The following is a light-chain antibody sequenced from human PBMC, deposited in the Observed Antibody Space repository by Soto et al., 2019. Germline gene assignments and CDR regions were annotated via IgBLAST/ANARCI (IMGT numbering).Light chain of an antibody. J-gene: IGKJ3*01. V-gene: IGKV3-20*01. CDR3: QQYGISPGLFT. CDR1: QSVSSSY. Sequence: EVVLTQSPGTLSLSPGERATLSCRASQSVSSSYLAWYQQKPGQAPSLLIYGASSRATGIPDRFSGSGSGTDFTLTISRLEPEDFAVYYCQQYGISPGLFTFGPGTKVDIK. CDR2: GAS.